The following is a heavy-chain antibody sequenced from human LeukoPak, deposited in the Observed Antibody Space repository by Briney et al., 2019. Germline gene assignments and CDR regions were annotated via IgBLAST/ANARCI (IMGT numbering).Heavy chain of an antibody. D-gene: IGHD3-3*01. CDR3: ATDRGWRTSGYYLYYFEY. CDR1: GFTFSSYA. J-gene: IGHJ4*02. Sequence: PWGSLRLSCAASGFTFSSYAMSWVRQAPGKGLEWVSAISGSGGSTYYADSVKGRFTISRDNSKNTLYLQMNSLRAEDTAVYYCATDRGWRTSGYYLYYFEYWGQGTLVTFSS. CDR2: ISGSGGST. V-gene: IGHV3-23*01.